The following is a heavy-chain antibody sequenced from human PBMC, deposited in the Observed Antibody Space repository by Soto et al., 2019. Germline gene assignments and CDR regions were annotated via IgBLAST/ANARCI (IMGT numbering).Heavy chain of an antibody. Sequence: PXGSLRLSCSASGFTFSSYAMHWVRQAPGKGLEWVAVISYDGSNKYYADSVKGRFTISRDNSKNTLYLQMSSLRAEDTAVYYCAKTDFRSGIYYFDYWGQGTLVTVSS. V-gene: IGHV3-30-3*02. CDR3: AKTDFRSGIYYFDY. J-gene: IGHJ4*02. D-gene: IGHD3-3*01. CDR1: GFTFSSYA. CDR2: ISYDGSNK.